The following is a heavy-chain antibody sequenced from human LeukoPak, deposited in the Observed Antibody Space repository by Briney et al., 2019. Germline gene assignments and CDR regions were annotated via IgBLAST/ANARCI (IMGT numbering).Heavy chain of an antibody. CDR1: GYTFVAYF. V-gene: IGHV1-8*02. J-gene: IGHJ3*02. D-gene: IGHD6-13*01. CDR3: ARRRHHSSSWYGSRNAFDI. CDR2: MNPNSGNT. Sequence: ASVKVSCKASGYTFVAYFMHWVRQAPGQGLEWMGWMNPNSGNTGYAQKFQGRVTMTRNTSISTAYMELSSLRSEDTAVYYCARRRHHSSSWYGSRNAFDIWGQGTMVTVSS.